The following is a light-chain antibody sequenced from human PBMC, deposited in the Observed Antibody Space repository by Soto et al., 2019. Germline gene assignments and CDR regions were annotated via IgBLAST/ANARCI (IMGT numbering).Light chain of an antibody. V-gene: IGLV1-44*01. J-gene: IGLJ2*01. CDR1: SSNIGSNI. CDR2: RTN. CDR3: EAWDDSLIGVL. Sequence: QSVLTQPPSASGTPGQRVSITCSGSSSNIGSNIVNWYQQLPGRAPKLLINRTNQRPSGVPDRFSASKSGTSASLAISGLQSEDEADYYCEAWDDSLIGVLFGGGTKLTVL.